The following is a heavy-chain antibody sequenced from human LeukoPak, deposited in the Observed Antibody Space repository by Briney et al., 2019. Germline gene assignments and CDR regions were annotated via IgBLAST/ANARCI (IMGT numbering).Heavy chain of an antibody. V-gene: IGHV3-30*04. CDR3: ARDYVSGSFGP. CDR2: ISYDGSNK. J-gene: IGHJ5*02. CDR1: GFTFSNYA. Sequence: GGSLRLSCAASGFTFSNYAMHWVRQAPGKGLEWVAVISYDGSNKYYADSVKGRFTISRDNSKNTLYLQMNSLRAEDTAVYYCARDYVSGSFGPWGQGTLVTVSS. D-gene: IGHD3-10*01.